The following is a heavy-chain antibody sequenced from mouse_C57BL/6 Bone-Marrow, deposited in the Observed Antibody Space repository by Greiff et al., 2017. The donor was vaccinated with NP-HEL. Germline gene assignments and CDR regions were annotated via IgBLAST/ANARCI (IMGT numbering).Heavy chain of an antibody. J-gene: IGHJ1*03. V-gene: IGHV1-81*01. Sequence: QVQLQQSGAELARPGASVKLSCKASGYTFTSYGISWVKQRTGQGLEWIGEIYPRSGNTYYNEKFKGKATLTADKSSSTAYMELRSLTSEDSAVYFCVNWDVWYFDVWGTGTTVTVSS. CDR3: VNWDVWYFDV. CDR2: IYPRSGNT. CDR1: GYTFTSYG. D-gene: IGHD4-1*02.